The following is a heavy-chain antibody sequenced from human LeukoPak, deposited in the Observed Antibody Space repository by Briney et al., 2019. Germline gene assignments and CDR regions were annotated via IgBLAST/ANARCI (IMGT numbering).Heavy chain of an antibody. CDR1: GFTFSSNY. J-gene: IGHJ4*02. CDR2: IYSGGST. CDR3: ARVLRPARYYFDY. V-gene: IGHV3-53*01. D-gene: IGHD6-6*01. Sequence: GGSLRLSCAASGFTFSSNYMSWVRQAPGKGLEWVSVIYSGGSTYYADSVKGRFTISRDNSKNTLYLQMNSLRAEDTAVYYCARVLRPARYYFDYWGQGTLVTVSS.